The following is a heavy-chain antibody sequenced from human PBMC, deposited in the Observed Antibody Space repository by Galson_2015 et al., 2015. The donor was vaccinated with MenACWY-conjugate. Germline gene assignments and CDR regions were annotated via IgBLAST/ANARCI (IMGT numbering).Heavy chain of an antibody. D-gene: IGHD2-15*01. CDR1: GGSFSSYY. V-gene: IGHV4-39*01. J-gene: IGHJ4*02. CDR3: ARHGGYRVESNFDY. CDR2: IYYSGST. Sequence: ETLSLTCAVYGGSFSSYYWGWIRQPPGKGLEWIGSIYYSGSTYYNPSLKSRVTISVDTSKNQFSLKLSSVTAADTAVYYCARHGGYRVESNFDYWGQGTLVTVSS.